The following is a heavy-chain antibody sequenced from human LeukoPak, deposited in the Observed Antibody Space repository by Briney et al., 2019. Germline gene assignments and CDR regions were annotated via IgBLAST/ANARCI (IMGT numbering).Heavy chain of an antibody. CDR2: IRYDGSNK. J-gene: IGHJ2*01. CDR1: GFTFSSYG. CDR3: ARDRAPPTSWYFDV. D-gene: IGHD3-10*01. V-gene: IGHV3-30*02. Sequence: PGGSMRLSCAASGFTFSSYGMHWVRQAPGKVLEWVAFIRYDGSNKYYADSVKGRFTISRDNSKNTLNLQMNSLRADDTAVYYCARDRAPPTSWYFDVWGRGTLVAVSS.